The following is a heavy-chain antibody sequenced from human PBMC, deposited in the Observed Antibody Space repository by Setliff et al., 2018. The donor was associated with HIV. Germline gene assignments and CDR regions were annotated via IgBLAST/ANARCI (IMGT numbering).Heavy chain of an antibody. J-gene: IGHJ4*02. Sequence: PSETLSLTCTVSGGSISSYCWNWIRQSPGRGLEWIGYIYNTGSTYHSPSLESRVTISVDTSKDQFSLKLSSVTAADTAVYYCATRPRIAARPFDYWGQGMLVTVSS. CDR2: IYNTGST. D-gene: IGHD6-6*01. CDR1: GGSISSYC. V-gene: IGHV4-4*08. CDR3: ATRPRIAARPFDY.